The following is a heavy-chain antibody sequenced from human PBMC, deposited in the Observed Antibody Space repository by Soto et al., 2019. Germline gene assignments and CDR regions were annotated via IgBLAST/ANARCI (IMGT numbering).Heavy chain of an antibody. CDR1: GGSISSHH. CDR3: ARISVGNFDY. J-gene: IGHJ4*02. V-gene: IGHV4-59*11. CDR2: IYYSGST. Sequence: SETLSLTCTVSGGSISSHHWNWIRQPPGKGLEWIGYIYYSGSTNYNPSLKSRVTISVDTSKNQFSLKLSSVAAADTAVYYCARISVGNFDYWGQGTLVTVSS. D-gene: IGHD2-15*01.